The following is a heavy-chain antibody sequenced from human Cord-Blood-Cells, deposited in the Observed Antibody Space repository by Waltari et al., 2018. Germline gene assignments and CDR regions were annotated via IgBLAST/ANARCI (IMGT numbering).Heavy chain of an antibody. V-gene: IGHV1-3*01. CDR3: VRCRDVDTAIPFDY. D-gene: IGHD5-18*01. CDR1: GYTFTSYA. Sequence: QVQLVQSGAEVKKPGASVKVSCKASGYTFTSYAMHWVRQAPGQRLEWMGWINAGNGNTKYSQKFQGRVTITRDTSASTAYMELSSLRSEDTAVYYCVRCRDVDTAIPFDYWGQGTLVTVSS. CDR2: INAGNGNT. J-gene: IGHJ4*02.